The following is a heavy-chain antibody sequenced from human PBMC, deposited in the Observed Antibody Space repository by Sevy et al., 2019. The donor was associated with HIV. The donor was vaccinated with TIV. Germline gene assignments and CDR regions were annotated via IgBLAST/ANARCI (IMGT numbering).Heavy chain of an antibody. J-gene: IGHJ5*02. V-gene: IGHV6-1*01. CDR2: TYYRSKWYN. Sequence: QSQTLSLTCAISGDSVSSNSVAWNWIRQSPSRGLEWLGRTYYRSKWYNDYAVSVKSRISINPDTSKNQFSLQLNSVTPEDTAVYFCATGIPEWELGGHWFDPWGQGTLVTVSS. CDR3: ATGIPEWELGGHWFDP. CDR1: GDSVSSNSVA. D-gene: IGHD1-26*01.